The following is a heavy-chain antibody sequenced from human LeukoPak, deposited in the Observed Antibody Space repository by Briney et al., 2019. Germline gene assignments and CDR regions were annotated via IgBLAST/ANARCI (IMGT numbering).Heavy chain of an antibody. V-gene: IGHV4-30-4*08. Sequence: SQTLSLTCTVSGGSISSGDYYWSWIRQPPGKGLEWIGYIYYSGSTYYNPSLKSRVTISVDTSKNQFSLKLSSVTAADTAVYYCARAPPKLGNYYYYYMDVWGKGTTVTVSS. D-gene: IGHD7-27*01. CDR2: IYYSGST. J-gene: IGHJ6*03. CDR1: GGSISSGDYY. CDR3: ARAPPKLGNYYYYYMDV.